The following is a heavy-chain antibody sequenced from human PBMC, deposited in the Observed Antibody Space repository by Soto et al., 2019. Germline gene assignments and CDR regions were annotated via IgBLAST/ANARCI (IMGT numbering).Heavy chain of an antibody. CDR2: IWYDGSNK. CDR3: AREDQGVAVVTADNDMDV. V-gene: IGHV3-33*01. J-gene: IGHJ6*04. Sequence: PGGSLRLSCAASGFTFSSYGMHWVRQAPGKGLEWVAVIWYDGSNKYYADSVKGRFTISRDNSKNTLYLQMNSLRAEDTAVYYCAREDQGVAVVTADNDMDVWGKGTTVTVSS. CDR1: GFTFSSYG. D-gene: IGHD2-2*01.